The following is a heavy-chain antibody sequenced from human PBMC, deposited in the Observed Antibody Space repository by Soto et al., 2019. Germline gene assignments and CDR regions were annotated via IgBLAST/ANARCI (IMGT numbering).Heavy chain of an antibody. D-gene: IGHD2-2*01. Sequence: SVKVSCKASGFTFTSSAVQWVRQARGQRLEWIGWIVVGSGNTNYAQKFQERVTITRDMSTSTAYMELSSLRSEDTAVYYCAAYSEYQLFYYYYGMDVWGQGTTVTVSS. J-gene: IGHJ6*02. CDR3: AAYSEYQLFYYYYGMDV. V-gene: IGHV1-58*01. CDR1: GFTFTSSA. CDR2: IVVGSGNT.